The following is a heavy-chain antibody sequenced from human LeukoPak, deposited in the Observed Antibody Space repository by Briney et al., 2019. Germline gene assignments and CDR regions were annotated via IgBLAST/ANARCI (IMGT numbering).Heavy chain of an antibody. Sequence: SETLSLTCAVSGGSISSGGYYWSWIRQHPGRGLEWIGYIYYSGRTYYNPSLTSRITISVDTSKNQFSLNLNSVTAADTAVYYCARDRYGAVDYWGQGTLVTVSS. CDR3: ARDRYGAVDY. CDR1: GGSISSGGYY. CDR2: IYYSGRT. V-gene: IGHV4-31*11. D-gene: IGHD6-19*01. J-gene: IGHJ4*02.